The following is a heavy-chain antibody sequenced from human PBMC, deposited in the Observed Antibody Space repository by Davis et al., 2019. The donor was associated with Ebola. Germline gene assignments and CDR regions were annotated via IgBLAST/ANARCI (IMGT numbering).Heavy chain of an antibody. V-gene: IGHV3-48*04. Sequence: PGGSLRLSCPASGFTFISYSLNWVRQAQGKGLEWVSYISSSSSTIYYADSVKGRFTISRDNAKNSLYLQMNSLRAEDTAVYYCARDLFYPADYYYYMDVWGKGTTVTVSS. CDR3: ARDLFYPADYYYYMDV. J-gene: IGHJ6*03. CDR2: ISSSSSTI. CDR1: GFTFISYS. D-gene: IGHD2/OR15-2a*01.